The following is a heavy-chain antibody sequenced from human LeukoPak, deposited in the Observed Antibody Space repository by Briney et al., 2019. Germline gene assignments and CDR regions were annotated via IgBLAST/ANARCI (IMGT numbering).Heavy chain of an antibody. Sequence: ASVKVSCKASGYIFASYGISWVRQAPGQGLEWMGWINAYNGNTNYAQKLQGRVTMTTDTSTSTAYMELRSLRSDDTAVYYCARDYNWNVDYWGQGTLVTVSS. D-gene: IGHD1-1*01. CDR2: INAYNGNT. J-gene: IGHJ4*02. V-gene: IGHV1-18*04. CDR1: GYIFASYG. CDR3: ARDYNWNVDY.